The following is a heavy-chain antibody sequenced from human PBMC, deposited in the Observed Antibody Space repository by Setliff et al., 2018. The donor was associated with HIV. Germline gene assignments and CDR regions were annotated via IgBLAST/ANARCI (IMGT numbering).Heavy chain of an antibody. V-gene: IGHV4-4*09. CDR1: GGSISGHF. CDR2: IYGNGNT. Sequence: SETLSLTCSVSGGSISGHFWSWIRQSPGKGLEWIGYIYGNGNTKYNRFLNSRVTMSVDTSKNQFSLNLNSVTAADTAMYYCARLDSTIFGTIKPLHHFDYWGQGLMVTVSS. D-gene: IGHD3-3*01. J-gene: IGHJ4*01. CDR3: ARLDSTIFGTIKPLHHFDY.